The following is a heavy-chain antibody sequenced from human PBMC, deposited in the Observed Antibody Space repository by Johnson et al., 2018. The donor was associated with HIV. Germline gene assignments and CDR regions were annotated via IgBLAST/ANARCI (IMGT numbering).Heavy chain of an antibody. D-gene: IGHD3-16*01. V-gene: IGHV3-66*01. J-gene: IGHJ3*02. CDR3: ARDRHGTWGDAFDI. CDR1: GFTFSSYA. Sequence: VQLVESGGGVVQPGRSLRLSCAASGFTFSSYAMHLVRQAPGKGLEWVSVIYSGGSTYYADSVKGRFTISRDNSKNTLYLQMNSLRAEDTAVYYCARDRHGTWGDAFDIWGQVTMVKVSS. CDR2: IYSGGST.